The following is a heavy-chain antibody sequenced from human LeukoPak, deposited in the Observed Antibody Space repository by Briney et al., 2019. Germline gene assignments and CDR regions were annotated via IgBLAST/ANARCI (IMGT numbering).Heavy chain of an antibody. CDR3: ARSYGYGTNFDY. D-gene: IGHD5-18*01. Sequence: SETLSLTCAVYGGSLSGNYWSWIRQPPGKGLEWIGEINHSGSTNYNPSLKSRVTISVDTSKNQFSLKLSSVTAADTAVYYCARSYGYGTNFDYWGQGTLVTVSS. CDR2: INHSGST. J-gene: IGHJ4*02. V-gene: IGHV4-34*01. CDR1: GGSLSGNY.